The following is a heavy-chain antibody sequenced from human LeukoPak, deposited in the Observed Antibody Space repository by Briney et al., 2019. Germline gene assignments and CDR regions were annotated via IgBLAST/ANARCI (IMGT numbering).Heavy chain of an antibody. CDR2: MNPNSGNT. V-gene: IGHV1-8*01. D-gene: IGHD3-10*01. J-gene: IGHJ4*02. Sequence: APVKVSCKASGYTFTSYDINWVRQATGQGLEWMGWMNPNSGNTGYAQKFQGRVTMTRNTSISTAYMELSSLRSEDAAVYYCARVKRYGSGSYCMVYWGQGTLVTVSS. CDR1: GYTFTSYD. CDR3: ARVKRYGSGSYCMVY.